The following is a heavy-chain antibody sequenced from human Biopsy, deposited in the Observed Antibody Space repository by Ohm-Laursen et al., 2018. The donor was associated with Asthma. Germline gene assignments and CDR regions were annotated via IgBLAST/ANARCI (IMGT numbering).Heavy chain of an antibody. CDR3: ARAQAAQYYYGMDV. CDR1: GGSISSGGY. CDR2: ISHSGST. D-gene: IGHD6-6*01. Sequence: TLSLTCAVSGGSISSGGYWTWIRQPPGKGLEWIGHISHSGSTYFNPSLKSRVTISLDRTKSQFSLKLSSVTAADTALYYCARAQAAQYYYGMDVWGQGTTVIVSS. J-gene: IGHJ6*02. V-gene: IGHV4-30-2*01.